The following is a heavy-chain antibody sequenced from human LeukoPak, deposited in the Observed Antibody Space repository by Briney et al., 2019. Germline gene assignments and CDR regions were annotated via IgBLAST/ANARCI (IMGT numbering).Heavy chain of an antibody. CDR2: INHSGST. Sequence: SETLSLTCTVSGGSISSYYWSWIRQPPGKGLEWIGEINHSGSTNYNPSLKSRVTISVDTSKNQFSLKLSSVTAADTAVYYCARVGPKGQPRAYYYYYYMDVWGKGTTVTVSS. D-gene: IGHD6-13*01. V-gene: IGHV4-34*01. J-gene: IGHJ6*03. CDR3: ARVGPKGQPRAYYYYYYMDV. CDR1: GGSISSYY.